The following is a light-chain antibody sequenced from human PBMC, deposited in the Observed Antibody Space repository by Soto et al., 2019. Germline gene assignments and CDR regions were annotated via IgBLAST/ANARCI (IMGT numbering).Light chain of an antibody. J-gene: IGLJ3*02. CDR3: SSYTTSSAVV. V-gene: IGLV2-14*01. CDR2: EVS. Sequence: QSALTQPASVSGSPGQSITISCTGTSSDVGSYNYVSWYQQHPGKVPKLMIYEVSNRPSEVSNRFSGSKSGNTASLTISGLQAEDEAYYYCSSYTTSSAVVFGGGTKVTVL. CDR1: SSDVGSYNY.